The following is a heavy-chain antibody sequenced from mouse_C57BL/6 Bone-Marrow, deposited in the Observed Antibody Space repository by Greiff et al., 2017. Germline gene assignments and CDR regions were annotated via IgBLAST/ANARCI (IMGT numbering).Heavy chain of an antibody. CDR2: LWSGGST. CDR3: ARGDLCAY. CDR1: GFSLTSYG. V-gene: IGHV2-2*01. Sequence: QVQLHQPGPGLVQPSQSLSISCTASGFSLTSYGVHWVRQSPGKGLEWLGVLWSGGSTDYNAAFISRLSISKDNSKGQVFFKMNSLQADDTAIYYCARGDLCAYWGQGTLVTVSA. J-gene: IGHJ3*01. D-gene: IGHD3-3*01.